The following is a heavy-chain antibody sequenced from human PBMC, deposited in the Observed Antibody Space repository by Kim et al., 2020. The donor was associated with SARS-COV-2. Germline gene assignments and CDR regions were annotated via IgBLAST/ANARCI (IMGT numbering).Heavy chain of an antibody. D-gene: IGHD2-2*01. CDR1: GFTFSSYW. CDR3: ARPVVPAAMYDAFDI. CDR2: INSDGSST. Sequence: GGSLRLSCAASGFTFSSYWMHWVRQAPGKGLVWVSRINSDGSSTSYADSVKGRFTISRDNAKNTLYLQMNSLRAEDTAVYYCARPVVPAAMYDAFDIWGQGTMVTVSS. J-gene: IGHJ3*02. V-gene: IGHV3-74*01.